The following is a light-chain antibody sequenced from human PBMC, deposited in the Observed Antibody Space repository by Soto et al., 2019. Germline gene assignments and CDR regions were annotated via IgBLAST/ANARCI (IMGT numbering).Light chain of an antibody. J-gene: IGKJ1*01. V-gene: IGKV2-30*01. CDR1: KSLVYSDGNTH. Sequence: DVVLTQSPLSLPVNFGQPASISCRSSKSLVYSDGNTHLSWFHQRPGLSPRRLIYRVSSRDSGVPDRFSGSGSGTDFTLEISRVEAEDVGIYFCTQGTHWPRTFGQGTKVEVK. CDR2: RVS. CDR3: TQGTHWPRT.